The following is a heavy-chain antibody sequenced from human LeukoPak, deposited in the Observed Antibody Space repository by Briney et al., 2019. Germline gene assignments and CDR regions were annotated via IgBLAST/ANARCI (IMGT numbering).Heavy chain of an antibody. J-gene: IGHJ6*02. Sequence: SGGSLRLSCTVSGFTFGDYAMSWFRQAPGKGLEWVGFIRSKPYGGTTEYAASVKGRFTISRDDFESTAYLQMDSLKTEDTAVXYXARTRXXEHYXYGMDVWGQGTTVTVSS. CDR3: ARTRXXEHYXYGMDV. V-gene: IGHV3-49*03. CDR2: IRSKPYGGTT. D-gene: IGHD1-1*01. CDR1: GFTFGDYA.